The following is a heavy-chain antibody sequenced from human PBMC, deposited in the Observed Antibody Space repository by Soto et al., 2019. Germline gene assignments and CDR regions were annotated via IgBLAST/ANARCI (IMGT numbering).Heavy chain of an antibody. J-gene: IGHJ3*02. D-gene: IGHD3-10*01. CDR2: ISSSGSTI. CDR1: GFTFSDYY. Sequence: GGSLRLSCAASGFTFSDYYMSWIRQAPGKGLEWVSYISSSGSTIYYADSVKGRFTISRDNAKNSLFLQMNSLRAEDTAVYYCAPRKSGSFNIGAFDIWGQGTMVTVSS. V-gene: IGHV3-11*04. CDR3: APRKSGSFNIGAFDI.